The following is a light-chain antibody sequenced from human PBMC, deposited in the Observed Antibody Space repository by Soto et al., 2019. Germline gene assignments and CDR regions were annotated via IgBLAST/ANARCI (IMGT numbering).Light chain of an antibody. V-gene: IGKV1-39*01. Sequence: DIQMTQSPSSLSASVGDRVTITCRASQSISNHLNWYQRKPGQAPKLLIYAASSLQSGVPSRFXXXXXXXXXXXTISSLQPEDFATYYCQQSHTTPLFTFGPGTKVDLK. CDR1: QSISNH. J-gene: IGKJ3*01. CDR3: QQSHTTPLFT. CDR2: AAS.